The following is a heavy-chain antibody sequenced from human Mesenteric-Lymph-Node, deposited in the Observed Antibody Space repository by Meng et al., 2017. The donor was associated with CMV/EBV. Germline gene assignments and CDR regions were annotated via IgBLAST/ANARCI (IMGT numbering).Heavy chain of an antibody. CDR3: SRDWTTVNYYYYYGMDV. CDR1: GCTFTSFG. D-gene: IGHD4-17*01. V-gene: IGHV1-18*01. J-gene: IGHJ6*02. Sequence: ASVQVSCKASGCTFTSFGISWVRQAPAQGREWMGWISAYNGNTNYAQKLQGRVTMTTDTSTSTAYIALKSLRSDDTAVYYCSRDWTTVNYYYYYGMDVWGQGTTVTVSS. CDR2: ISAYNGNT.